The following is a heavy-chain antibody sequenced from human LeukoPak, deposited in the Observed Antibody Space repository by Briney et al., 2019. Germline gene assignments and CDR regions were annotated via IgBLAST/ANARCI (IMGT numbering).Heavy chain of an antibody. CDR2: INPKSGDT. J-gene: IGHJ4*02. CDR3: ARGGTVARDDFDY. D-gene: IGHD4-11*01. Sequence: ASVKVSCKASGYTFIGYYLHWVRQAPGQGLEWMGWINPKSGDTNYAQKFQDRVTMTRDTSISTAYMELSRLRSEDTAVYYCARGGTVARDDFDYWGQGTLVTVSS. CDR1: GYTFIGYY. V-gene: IGHV1-2*02.